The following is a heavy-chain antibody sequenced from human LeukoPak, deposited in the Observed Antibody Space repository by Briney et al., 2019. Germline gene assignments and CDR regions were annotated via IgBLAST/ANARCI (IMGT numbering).Heavy chain of an antibody. Sequence: ASVKVSCKASGGTFSSYAISWVRQATGQGLEWMGWMNPNSGNTGYAQKFQGRVTMTRSTSISTAYMELSSLRSEDTAVYYCASILYYDAFDIWGQGTMVTASS. D-gene: IGHD3-10*01. CDR3: ASILYYDAFDI. V-gene: IGHV1-8*02. CDR1: GGTFSSYA. J-gene: IGHJ3*02. CDR2: MNPNSGNT.